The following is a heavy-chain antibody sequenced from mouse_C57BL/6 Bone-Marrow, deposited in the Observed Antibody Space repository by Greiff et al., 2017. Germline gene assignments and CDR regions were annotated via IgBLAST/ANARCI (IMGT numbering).Heavy chain of an antibody. V-gene: IGHV1-78*01. J-gene: IGHJ2*01. Sequence: VQLQQSDPELVKPGASVKISCKVSGYTFTDHTINWMKQRPEQGLEWIGYIYPSDGSTKYNEQFKGKATLTADKSSSTAYMQLNSLTSEDSAVYFWARWSTTVVAKGPYWGYWGQGTTLTVSS. CDR2: IYPSDGST. CDR3: ARWSTTVVAKGPYWGY. D-gene: IGHD1-1*01. CDR1: GYTFTDHT.